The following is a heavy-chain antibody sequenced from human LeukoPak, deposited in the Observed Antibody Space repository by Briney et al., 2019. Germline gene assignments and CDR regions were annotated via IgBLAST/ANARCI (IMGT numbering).Heavy chain of an antibody. CDR3: AKQRSGGSGWCMDY. J-gene: IGHJ4*02. CDR2: ISYDGSSK. Sequence: GRSLRLSCVASGFTFRSYGMHWVRQAPGKGLEWVAVISYDGSSKYYTDSMEGRLTISRDDSKNTLYLQMNSLRAEDTAVYYCAKQRSGGSGWCMDYWGQGTLVTVSS. CDR1: GFTFRSYG. D-gene: IGHD6-19*01. V-gene: IGHV3-30*18.